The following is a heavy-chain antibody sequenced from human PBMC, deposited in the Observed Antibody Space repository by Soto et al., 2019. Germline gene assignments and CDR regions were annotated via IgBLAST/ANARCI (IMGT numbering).Heavy chain of an antibody. J-gene: IGHJ4*02. CDR3: ARMYYYDSSGSEFDY. CDR1: GFIFSSYE. V-gene: IGHV3-48*03. D-gene: IGHD3-22*01. CDR2: ISSSGSTI. Sequence: EVQLVESGGGLVQPGGSLRLSCGASGFIFSSYEMNWVRQAPGKGLEWVSYISSSGSTIYYADSVKGRFTISRDNAKNSLYLQMNSLRAEDTAVYYCARMYYYDSSGSEFDYWGQGTLVTVSS.